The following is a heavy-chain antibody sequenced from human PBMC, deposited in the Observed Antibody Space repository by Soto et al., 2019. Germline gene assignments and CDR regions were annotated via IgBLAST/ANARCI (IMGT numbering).Heavy chain of an antibody. Sequence: GGSLRLSCAASGFTFSNAWMNWVRQAPGKGLEWVGRIKSKTDGGTTDYAAPVKGSFTISRDDSKNTLYLQMNSLKTEDTAVYYCTTAHTIIRPYYFDYWGQGTLVTVSS. CDR2: IKSKTDGGTT. CDR3: TTAHTIIRPYYFDY. D-gene: IGHD1-1*01. CDR1: GFTFSNAW. J-gene: IGHJ4*02. V-gene: IGHV3-15*07.